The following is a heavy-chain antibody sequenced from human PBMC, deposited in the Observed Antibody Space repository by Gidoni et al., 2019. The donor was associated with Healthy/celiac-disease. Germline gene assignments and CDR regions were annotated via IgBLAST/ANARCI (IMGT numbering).Heavy chain of an antibody. V-gene: IGHV1-46*01. CDR2: INHSGGST. J-gene: IGHJ6*04. Sequence: SVKVSCKASGYTYTSYYMNWVRQAPGQGLEWMGIINHSGGSTSYAQKFQGRVTMTRDTSTSTVYMELSSLRSEDTAVYYCAAGRYSDKGMDVWGKGTTVTVSS. CDR3: AAGRYSDKGMDV. CDR1: GYTYTSYY. D-gene: IGHD3-22*01.